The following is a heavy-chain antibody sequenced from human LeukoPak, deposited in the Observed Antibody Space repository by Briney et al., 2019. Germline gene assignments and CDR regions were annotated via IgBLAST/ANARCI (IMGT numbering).Heavy chain of an antibody. V-gene: IGHV4-4*02. CDR2: VHHGGAS. J-gene: IGHJ4*02. Sequence: SGTLSLTCAVSGDSITSHSWWSWVRQPPGKGLEWIGEVHHGGASNYNPSLKSRVTISVDKSKSQFSLELISVTAADTAVYYCARKRGHSYGSYFDYWGQGTLVTVSS. CDR1: GDSITSHSW. CDR3: ARKRGHSYGSYFDY. D-gene: IGHD5-18*01.